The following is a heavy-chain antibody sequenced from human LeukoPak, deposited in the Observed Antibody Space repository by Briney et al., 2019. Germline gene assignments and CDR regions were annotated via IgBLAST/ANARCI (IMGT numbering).Heavy chain of an antibody. D-gene: IGHD7-27*01. CDR2: MYHSGST. J-gene: IGHJ4*01. V-gene: IGHV4-38-2*02. CDR1: NYSISTDYY. CDR3: ARDATGLGNYFDF. Sequence: SETLSLTCTVSNYSISTDYYWGRIRQPPGKGLEWIGTMYHSGSTYYNPSLKSRVTISVDTSKNQFSLRLTSVTAADTAVYYCARDATGLGNYFDFWGHGTLVTVSS.